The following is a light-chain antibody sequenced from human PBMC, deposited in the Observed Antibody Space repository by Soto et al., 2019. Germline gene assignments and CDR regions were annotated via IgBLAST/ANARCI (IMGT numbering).Light chain of an antibody. CDR2: GIS. V-gene: IGKV3-20*01. Sequence: EIVLTQSPGTLSLSPGERATLSCRASQSISSGHLAWYQQRPGQAPRLLMYGISSRATGTPDRFSGSGSGTSFTPTISRLELKVFAVFSCPPYVYAPPSGQGTRLEI. CDR3: PPYVYAPP. CDR1: QSISSGH. J-gene: IGKJ5*01.